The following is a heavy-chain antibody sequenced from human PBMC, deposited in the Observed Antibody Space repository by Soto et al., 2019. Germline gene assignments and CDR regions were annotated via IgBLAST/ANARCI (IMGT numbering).Heavy chain of an antibody. CDR3: ARPGDSIWSFDY. V-gene: IGHV3-33*01. CDR1: GFTFSSYG. J-gene: IGHJ4*02. Sequence: QVQLVESGGGVVQPGRSLRLSCTASGFTFSSYGMHWVRQAPGKGLEWVAVIWYDGSNKYYADSVKGRFTISRDNSKNTRYLQTYSLRAEDTAVYYCARPGDSIWSFDYWGQGTLVTVSS. CDR2: IWYDGSNK. D-gene: IGHD6-13*01.